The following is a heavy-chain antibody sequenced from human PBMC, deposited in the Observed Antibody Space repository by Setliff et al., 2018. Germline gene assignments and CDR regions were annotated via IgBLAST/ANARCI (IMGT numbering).Heavy chain of an antibody. Sequence: TLSLTCTVSGGSISSYYWSWIRQPPGKGLEWIGYIYYSGSTNYNPSRKSRVTISVDTSKNQFSLKLSPVTAADTAVYYCARDRGGEWIYYFDYWGQGTLVTVSS. CDR3: ARDRGGEWIYYFDY. D-gene: IGHD2-21*01. V-gene: IGHV4-59*01. CDR1: GGSISSYY. J-gene: IGHJ4*02. CDR2: IYYSGST.